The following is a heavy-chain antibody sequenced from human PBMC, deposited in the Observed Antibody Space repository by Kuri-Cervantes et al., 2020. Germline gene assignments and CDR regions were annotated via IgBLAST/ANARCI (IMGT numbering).Heavy chain of an antibody. CDR3: VRVGFSQGYNDY. CDR2: IKQDGSEK. J-gene: IGHJ4*02. CDR1: GFTFSSHW. Sequence: GESLKISCVASGFTFSSHWMSWVRQPPGKGLEWVGNIKQDGSEKYYAGSVKGRFTISRDNAKNSEYLQMNSLRVEDTAVYYCVRVGFSQGYNDYWGQGTLVTVSS. V-gene: IGHV3-7*01. D-gene: IGHD1-1*01.